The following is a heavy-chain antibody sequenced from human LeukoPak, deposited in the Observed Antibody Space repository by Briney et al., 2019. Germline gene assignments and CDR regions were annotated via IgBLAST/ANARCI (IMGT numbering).Heavy chain of an antibody. CDR1: GYSISSGYY. V-gene: IGHV4-38-2*02. D-gene: IGHD6-13*01. CDR2: IYHSGST. J-gene: IGHJ1*01. Sequence: PSETLSLTCTVSGYSISSGYYWGWIRQPPGKGLEWIGSIYHSGSTYYNPSLKSRVTISVDTSKNQFSLKLSSVAAADTAVYYCARGGQQLVRGYFQHWAQGTLVTVSS. CDR3: ARGGQQLVRGYFQH.